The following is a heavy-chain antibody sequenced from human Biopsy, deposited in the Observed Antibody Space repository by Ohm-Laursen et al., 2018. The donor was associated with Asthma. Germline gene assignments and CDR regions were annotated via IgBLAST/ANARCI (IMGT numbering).Heavy chain of an antibody. J-gene: IGHJ4*02. CDR1: GFRFSDYG. V-gene: IGHV3-23*01. D-gene: IGHD2-15*01. Sequence: SLRLSCTASGFRFSDYGMHWVRQPPGKGLEWVSAISGSGGSTYYADSVKGRFTISRDNSKNTLHLQMNSLRAEDTAVYYCAKAREDIVVVVAVSDSWGQGTLVTVSS. CDR3: AKAREDIVVVVAVSDS. CDR2: ISGSGGST.